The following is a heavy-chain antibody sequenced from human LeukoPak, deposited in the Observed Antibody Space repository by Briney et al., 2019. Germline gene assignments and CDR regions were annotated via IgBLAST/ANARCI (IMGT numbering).Heavy chain of an antibody. V-gene: IGHV4-59*01. J-gene: IGHJ5*02. CDR1: GGSISSYY. CDR3: ARGQDYDFWSGPRPNWFDP. D-gene: IGHD3-3*01. CDR2: IYYSGST. Sequence: SETLSLTCTVSGGSISSYYWSWIRQPPGKGLEWIGYIYYSGSTNYNPSLKSRVTISVDASKNQFSLKLSSVTAADTAVYYCARGQDYDFWSGPRPNWFDPWGQGTLVTVSS.